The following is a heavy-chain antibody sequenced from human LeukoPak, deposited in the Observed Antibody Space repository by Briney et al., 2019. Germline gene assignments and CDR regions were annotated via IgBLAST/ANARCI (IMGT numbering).Heavy chain of an antibody. CDR3: ARLRPKMATIYFDY. Sequence: SETLSLTCTVSGGSISSSSYYWGWIRQPPGKGLEWIGSIYYSGSTYYNPSLKSRVTISVDTSKNQFSLKLSSVTAADTAVCYCARLRPKMATIYFDYWGQGTLVTVSS. CDR2: IYYSGST. CDR1: GGSISSSSYY. V-gene: IGHV4-39*01. J-gene: IGHJ4*02. D-gene: IGHD5-24*01.